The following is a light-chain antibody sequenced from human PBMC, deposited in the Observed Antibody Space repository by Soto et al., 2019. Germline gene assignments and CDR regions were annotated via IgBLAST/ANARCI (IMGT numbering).Light chain of an antibody. CDR2: CNS. V-gene: IGLV1-40*01. CDR3: HSYDSSLSGYV. Sequence: QSVLTQPPSVSGAPGQRVTISCTGSSSNIGAGYDVHWYQQLPGTAPKLLIYCNSNRPSGVPDRFSGSKSGTSASLAITGLQAEDEADYYCHSYDSSLSGYVFGTGTKVTVL. CDR1: SSNIGAGYD. J-gene: IGLJ1*01.